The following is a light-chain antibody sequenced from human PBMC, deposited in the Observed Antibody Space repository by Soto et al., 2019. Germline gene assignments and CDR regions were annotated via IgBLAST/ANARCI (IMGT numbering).Light chain of an antibody. V-gene: IGKV3-20*01. J-gene: IGKJ1*01. Sequence: EIVLTQSPGTLSLSPGERATISCRTSQSVSSSYLAWYQQKPGQAPRLLIYGASTRATGIPDRFSGSGSGPDFALTISRLEPEDFAVYYCQQYGTSFWTFGQGTKVDIK. CDR1: QSVSSSY. CDR2: GAS. CDR3: QQYGTSFWT.